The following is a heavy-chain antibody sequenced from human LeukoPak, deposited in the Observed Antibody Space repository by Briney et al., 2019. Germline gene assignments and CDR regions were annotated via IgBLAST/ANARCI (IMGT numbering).Heavy chain of an antibody. CDR1: GYTFTSYD. CDR3: ARDGGGVDY. J-gene: IGHJ4*02. V-gene: IGHV1-46*01. D-gene: IGHD3-16*01. Sequence: ASVKVSCKASGYTFTSYDINWVRQAPGQGLEWMGIINPSGGSTSYAQKFQGRVTMTRDMSTSTVYMELSSLRSEDTAVYYCARDGGGVDYWGQGTLVTVSS. CDR2: INPSGGST.